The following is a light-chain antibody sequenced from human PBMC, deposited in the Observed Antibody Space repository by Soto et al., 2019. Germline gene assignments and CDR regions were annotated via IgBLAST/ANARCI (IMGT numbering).Light chain of an antibody. J-gene: IGKJ1*01. CDR2: DAS. V-gene: IGKV1-5*01. CDR1: PSISSW. CDR3: QQYNSYSSWT. Sequence: DIQMTQSPSTLSASVGDRVTITCRASPSISSWLAWYQQKPGKAPKLLIYDASSLESGVPSRFSGSGAGTEFTLTISSLQPDDFSTYYCQQYNSYSSWTFGQGTKVDI.